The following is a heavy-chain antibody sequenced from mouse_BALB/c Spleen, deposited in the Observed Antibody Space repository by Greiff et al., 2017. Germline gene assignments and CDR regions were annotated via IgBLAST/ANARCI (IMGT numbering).Heavy chain of an antibody. J-gene: IGHJ3*01. CDR3: ASGGRTATAY. CDR2: IDPSDSYT. CDR1: GYTFTSYW. V-gene: IGHV1-69*02. D-gene: IGHD1-2*01. Sequence: QVQLQQPGAELVKPGASVKLSCKASGYTFTSYWMHWVKQRPGQGLEWIGEIDPSDSYTNYNQKFKGKATLTVDKSSSTAYMQLSSLTSEDSAVYYCASGGRTATAYWGQGTLVTVSA.